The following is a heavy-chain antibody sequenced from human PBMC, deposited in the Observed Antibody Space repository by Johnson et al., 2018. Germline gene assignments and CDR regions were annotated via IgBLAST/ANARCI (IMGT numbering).Heavy chain of an antibody. CDR3: AKYEWSDAFDI. J-gene: IGHJ3*02. V-gene: IGHV4-34*01. D-gene: IGHD3-3*01. CDR1: GGSFSGYY. CDR2: INHSGRT. Sequence: QVQLQQWGAGLLKPSETLSLTCAVYGGSFSGYYWSWIRPPPGKGLEWIGEINHSGRTNYHPSRKSRVTISVDTSKNQFSLKLSSVTAADTAVYFCAKYEWSDAFDIWGQGTMVTVSS.